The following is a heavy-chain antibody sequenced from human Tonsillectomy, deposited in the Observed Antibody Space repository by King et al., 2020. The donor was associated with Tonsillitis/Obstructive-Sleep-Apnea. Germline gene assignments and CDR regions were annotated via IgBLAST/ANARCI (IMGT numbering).Heavy chain of an antibody. Sequence: VQLQESGPGLVKPSETLSLTCTVSGGSISSSYWSWIRQPLGKGLEWIGYIHYSGSTSYNPSLKSRVIISVDTSKNQFPLNLSSVTAADTAVYYCARGDSSDYYYGMDVWGQGTTVTVSS. CDR2: IHYSGST. CDR3: ARGDSSDYYYGMDV. D-gene: IGHD5-18*01. J-gene: IGHJ6*02. CDR1: GGSISSSY. V-gene: IGHV4-59*01.